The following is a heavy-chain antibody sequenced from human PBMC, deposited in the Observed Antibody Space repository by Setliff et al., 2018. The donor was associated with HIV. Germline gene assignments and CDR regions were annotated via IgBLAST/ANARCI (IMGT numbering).Heavy chain of an antibody. Sequence: PSETLSLTCTVSGYSISSGYYWGWIRQPPGKGLEWIGSIYHSGSTYYNPSLKSRVTISVDTSKNQFSLKLSSVTAADTAVYYCASAMRGVVVTNMYYYYGMDAWGQGTTVTVSS. CDR3: ASAMRGVVVTNMYYYYGMDA. V-gene: IGHV4-38-2*02. J-gene: IGHJ6*02. CDR1: GYSISSGYY. CDR2: IYHSGST. D-gene: IGHD2-21*02.